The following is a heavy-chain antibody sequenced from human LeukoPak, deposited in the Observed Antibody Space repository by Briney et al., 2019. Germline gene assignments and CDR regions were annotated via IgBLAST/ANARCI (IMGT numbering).Heavy chain of an antibody. D-gene: IGHD6-19*01. CDR1: GGSFSGYY. V-gene: IGHV4-34*01. Sequence: SETLSLTCAVYGGSFSGYYWSWIRQPPGKGLEWIGEINHSGSTNYNPSLKSRVTISVDTSKNQFSLKLSSVPAADTAVYYCARWGGRSGGWYHSDYWGQGTLVTVSS. CDR3: ARWGGRSGGWYHSDY. J-gene: IGHJ4*02. CDR2: INHSGST.